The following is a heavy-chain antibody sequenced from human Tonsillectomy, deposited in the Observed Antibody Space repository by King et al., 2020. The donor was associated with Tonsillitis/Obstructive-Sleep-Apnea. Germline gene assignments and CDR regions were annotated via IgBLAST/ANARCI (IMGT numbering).Heavy chain of an antibody. CDR3: ARGGSSPYSFDY. D-gene: IGHD6-13*01. J-gene: IGHJ4*02. V-gene: IGHV4-34*01. CDR1: GGSLSGYY. Sequence: VQLQQWGAGLLKPSETLSLTCAVYGGSLSGYYWSWICQPPGKGLEWIGEIIHRGSTNFNPSLMSRVTISVTTSKNQFSLKLSSVTAADTAVYYCARGGSSPYSFDYWGQGTLVTVSS. CDR2: IIHRGST.